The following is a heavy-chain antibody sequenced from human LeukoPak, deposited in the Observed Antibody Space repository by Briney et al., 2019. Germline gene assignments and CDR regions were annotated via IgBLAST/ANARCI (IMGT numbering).Heavy chain of an antibody. D-gene: IGHD2-15*01. J-gene: IGHJ4*02. V-gene: IGHV5-51*01. CDR3: ARQYCSGGSCYSADNTIDY. Sequence: GGSLKISRQGSGYSFTNYWIGWVRQVPGKGLGWVGIIYPVDSDTRHSPSLECQVPISVDKSINTAYLPWSSLKAWDTSMYYCARQYCSGGSCYSADNTIDYWGQGTLVTVSS. CDR1: GYSFTNYW. CDR2: IYPVDSDT.